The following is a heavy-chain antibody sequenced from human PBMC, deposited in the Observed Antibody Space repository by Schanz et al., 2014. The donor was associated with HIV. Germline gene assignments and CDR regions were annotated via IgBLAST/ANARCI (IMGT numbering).Heavy chain of an antibody. J-gene: IGHJ6*02. V-gene: IGHV4-34*01. CDR1: GGSLSDNY. D-gene: IGHD2-15*01. CDR3: ASLCSGSNCFYSSYYGMDV. Sequence: QVQLKQWGAGLLKPSETLSLTCAVYGGSLSDNYWSWIRQPPGKGLEWIGEINHSGSTKYNPSLEGRLTMSVDPLKRQFSLRLTSVTAADTAVYYCASLCSGSNCFYSSYYGMDVWGQGTTVAVSS. CDR2: INHSGST.